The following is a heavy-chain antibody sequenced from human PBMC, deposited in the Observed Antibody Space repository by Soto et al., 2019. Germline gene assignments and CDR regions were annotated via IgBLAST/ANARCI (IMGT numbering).Heavy chain of an antibody. J-gene: IGHJ4*02. CDR2: ISYDGSNK. CDR3: AKDTAPAIFGVAPYYFDY. Sequence: GGSLRLSCAASGFTFSSYGMHWVRQAPGKGLEWVAVISYDGSNKYYADSVKGRFTISRDNSKNTLYLQMNSLRAEDTAVYYCAKDTAPAIFGVAPYYFDYWGQGTLVTVSS. CDR1: GFTFSSYG. D-gene: IGHD3-3*01. V-gene: IGHV3-30*18.